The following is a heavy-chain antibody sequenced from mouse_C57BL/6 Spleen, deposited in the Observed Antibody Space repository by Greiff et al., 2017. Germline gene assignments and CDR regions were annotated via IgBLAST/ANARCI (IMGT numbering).Heavy chain of an antibody. CDR3: ARRNWDPFAY. Sequence: QVQLQQPGAELVKPGASVKLSCKASGYTFTSYWMHWVKQRPGRGLEWIGRIDPNSGGTKYNEKFKGKATLTVDKPSSTAYMQLSSLTSEDSAVYYCARRNWDPFAYWGQGTLVTVSA. V-gene: IGHV1-72*01. D-gene: IGHD4-1*01. CDR2: IDPNSGGT. J-gene: IGHJ3*01. CDR1: GYTFTSYW.